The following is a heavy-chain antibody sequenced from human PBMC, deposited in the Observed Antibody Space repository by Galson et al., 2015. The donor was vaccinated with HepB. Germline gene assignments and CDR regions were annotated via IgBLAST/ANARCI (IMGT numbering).Heavy chain of an antibody. CDR2: IYSGDRT. CDR3: ARGTSGHDC. J-gene: IGHJ4*02. V-gene: IGHV3-53*01. Sequence: SLRLSCAASGFTFSVSAMHWVRQAPGKGLEWVSIIYSGDRTFYTDSVKGRFSISRDNSRSTMYLQMNSLKGDDTAVYYCARGTSGHDCWGQGTLVTVSP. D-gene: IGHD5-12*01. CDR1: GFTFSVSA.